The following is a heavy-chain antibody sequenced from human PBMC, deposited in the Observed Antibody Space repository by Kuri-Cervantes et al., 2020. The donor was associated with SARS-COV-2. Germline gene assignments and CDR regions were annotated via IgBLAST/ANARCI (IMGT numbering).Heavy chain of an antibody. V-gene: IGHV1-69*04. CDR3: AREQGPATALVFSFDY. CDR1: GGTFSSYT. CDR2: IIPILGIA. Sequence: SVKVSCKASGGTFSSYTISWVRQAPGQGLEWMGRIIPILGIANYAQKFQGRVTITADNSTSTAYMELSSLRSEDTAVYYCAREQGPATALVFSFDYWGQGTLVTVSS. D-gene: IGHD2-2*01. J-gene: IGHJ4*02.